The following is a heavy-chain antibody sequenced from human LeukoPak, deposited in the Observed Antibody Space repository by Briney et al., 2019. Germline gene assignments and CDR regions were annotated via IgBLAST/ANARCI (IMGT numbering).Heavy chain of an antibody. CDR1: GGSISSSSYY. Sequence: SETLSLTCTVSGGSISSSSYYWGWIRQPPGKGLEWIGSIYHSGSTYYNPSLKSRVTISVDTSKNQFSLKLSSMTAADTAVYYCARVDNVGWYVIDYWGQGALVTVSS. CDR2: IYHSGST. J-gene: IGHJ4*02. D-gene: IGHD6-19*01. CDR3: ARVDNVGWYVIDY. V-gene: IGHV4-39*07.